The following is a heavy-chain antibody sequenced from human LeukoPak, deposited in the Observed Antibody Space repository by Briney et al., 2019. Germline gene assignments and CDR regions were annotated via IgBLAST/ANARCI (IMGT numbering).Heavy chain of an antibody. CDR2: INPLTGGT. Sequence: ASVKVSCKASGYTFTSYGISWVRQAPGQGLEWMGWINPLTGGTNHAHKFQGRVTVTRDTSISTAYMELSRLRSDDTAVYYCARALATYSSGWPDYWGQGTLVTVSS. J-gene: IGHJ4*02. D-gene: IGHD6-19*01. CDR3: ARALATYSSGWPDY. CDR1: GYTFTSYG. V-gene: IGHV1-2*02.